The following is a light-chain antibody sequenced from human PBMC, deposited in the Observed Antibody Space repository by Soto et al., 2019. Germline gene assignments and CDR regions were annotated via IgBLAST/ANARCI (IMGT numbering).Light chain of an antibody. CDR3: SPYTSSSTYV. J-gene: IGLJ1*01. Sequence: QSALTQPASVSGSPGQSITISCTGTSSDVGGYNYVSWYQQYPGKAPKLMIYEVSNRPSGVSNRFSGSKSGNTASLTISGLQAEDEADYYCSPYTSSSTYVFGTGTKLTVL. V-gene: IGLV2-14*01. CDR2: EVS. CDR1: SSDVGGYNY.